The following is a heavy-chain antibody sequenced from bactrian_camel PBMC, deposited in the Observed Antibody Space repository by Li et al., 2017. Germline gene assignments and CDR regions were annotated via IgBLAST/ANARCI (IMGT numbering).Heavy chain of an antibody. D-gene: IGHD2*01. J-gene: IGHJ4*01. V-gene: IGHV3S1*01. Sequence: HVQLVESGGGSVQPGGSLRLSRTDSGPTYGKYCMGWFRQAPGTEREEVAGIYTGADGPPYYGDSVKGRFTISQDKAKKTVYLQMNSLESADTGMYYCAARNTRWCGLSQSDYSYWGQGTQVTVS. CDR3: AARNTRWCGLSQSDYSY. CDR1: GPTYGKYC. CDR2: IYTGADGPP.